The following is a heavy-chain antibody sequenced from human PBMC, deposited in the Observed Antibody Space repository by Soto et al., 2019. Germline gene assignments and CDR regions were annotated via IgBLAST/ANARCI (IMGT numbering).Heavy chain of an antibody. CDR1: GGTFSSYA. D-gene: IGHD2-2*01. Sequence: SVKVSCKASGGTFSSYAISWVRQAPGQGLEWMGGIIPIFGTANYAQKFQGRVTITADKSTSTAYMELSSLRSEDTAVYYCARVLGYCSSTSCHTNSYYYYGMDVWGQGTTVTVSS. CDR3: ARVLGYCSSTSCHTNSYYYYGMDV. V-gene: IGHV1-69*06. J-gene: IGHJ6*02. CDR2: IIPIFGTA.